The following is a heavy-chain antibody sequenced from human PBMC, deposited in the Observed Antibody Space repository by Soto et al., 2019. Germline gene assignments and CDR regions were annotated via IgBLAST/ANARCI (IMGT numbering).Heavy chain of an antibody. V-gene: IGHV4-34*01. J-gene: IGHJ4*02. D-gene: IGHD5-12*01. CDR2: IRHSGRT. CDR3: ARGRRQVEIVFSAHDAHTPPPLGPVNPGPFDS. Sequence: QVQLRQWGAGLLKPSETLSLTCAVYGGSFSDYYWSWIRQTPGKGLEWIGEIRHSGRTNFNPSLESRVRISVDRYKNQVSLELPSVTSADTAVYFCARGRRQVEIVFSAHDAHTPPPLGPVNPGPFDSWGQGNLVTVSS. CDR1: GGSFSDYY.